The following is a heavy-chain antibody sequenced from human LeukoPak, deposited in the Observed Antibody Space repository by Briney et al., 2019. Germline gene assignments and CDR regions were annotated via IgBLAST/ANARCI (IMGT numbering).Heavy chain of an antibody. CDR1: GFTFSSYW. CDR3: ATEPNSYFDY. CDR2: INSDGSST. D-gene: IGHD4-23*01. J-gene: IGHJ4*02. V-gene: IGHV3-74*01. Sequence: GGSLRLSCAASGFTFSSYWMHWVRQAPGKGLVWVSHINSDGSSTNYADSVRGRFTISRDNAKNTLYLQMNSLRAEDTAVYYCATEPNSYFDYWGQGTLVTVSS.